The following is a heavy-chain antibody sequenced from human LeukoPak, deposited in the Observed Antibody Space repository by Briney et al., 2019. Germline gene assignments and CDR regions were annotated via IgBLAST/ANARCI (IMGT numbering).Heavy chain of an antibody. J-gene: IGHJ6*03. CDR3: ARGIGNYDILTSYYYYMDV. Sequence: SETLSLTCTVPGGSISSYYWSWIRQPPGKGLEWVGYIYYSGSTNYNPSLKSRVTISVDTSKNQFSLKLSSVTAADTAVYYCARGIGNYDILTSYYYYMDVWGKGTTVTVSS. CDR1: GGSISSYY. D-gene: IGHD3-9*01. CDR2: IYYSGST. V-gene: IGHV4-59*01.